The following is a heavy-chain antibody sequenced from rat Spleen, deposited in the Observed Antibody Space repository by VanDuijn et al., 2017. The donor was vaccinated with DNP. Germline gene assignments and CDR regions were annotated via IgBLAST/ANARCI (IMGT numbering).Heavy chain of an antibody. J-gene: IGHJ2*01. Sequence: EVQLVESGGGLVQPGRSLKLSCAASGFTFSNYGMAWVRQAPTKGLEWVASITNSGGSTYYPDSVKGRFTISRDNAKNTLYLQMNSLRSEDTASYYCARGGRSYFDYWGQGVMVTVSS. D-gene: IGHD1-11*01. CDR2: ITNSGGST. CDR1: GFTFSNYG. V-gene: IGHV5S13*01. CDR3: ARGGRSYFDY.